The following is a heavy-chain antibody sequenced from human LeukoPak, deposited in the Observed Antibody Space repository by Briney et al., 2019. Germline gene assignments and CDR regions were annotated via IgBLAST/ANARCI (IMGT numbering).Heavy chain of an antibody. Sequence: SETLSLTCAVSGGSISSGGYSWSWIRQPPGKGLEWIGYICHSGSTYYNPSLKSRVTISVDRSKNQFSLKLSSVTAADTAVYYCARYYYGMDVWGQGTTVTVSS. CDR1: GGSISSGGYS. CDR2: ICHSGST. J-gene: IGHJ6*02. CDR3: ARYYYGMDV. V-gene: IGHV4-30-2*01.